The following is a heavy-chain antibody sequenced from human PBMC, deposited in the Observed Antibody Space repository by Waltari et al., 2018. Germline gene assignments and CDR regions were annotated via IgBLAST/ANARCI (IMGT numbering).Heavy chain of an antibody. Sequence: QLVESGGGLVQPGWSLRLSCTASGFSFDVSALHWVRQIPVKGREWVSGISWNSDMIGYADSVKGRFTISRDNAKNSLYLQMNSLRPEDTALYYCAKDISFGHFYYGLHVWGQGTTVSVSS. CDR3: AKDISFGHFYYGLHV. J-gene: IGHJ6*02. CDR2: ISWNSDMI. V-gene: IGHV3-9*01. CDR1: GFSFDVSA. D-gene: IGHD3-10*01.